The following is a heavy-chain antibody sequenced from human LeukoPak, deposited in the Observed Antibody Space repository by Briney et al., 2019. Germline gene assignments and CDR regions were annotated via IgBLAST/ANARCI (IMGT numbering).Heavy chain of an antibody. CDR2: ISAYNGNT. Sequence: ASVKVSCKASGCTFTSYGISWVRQAPGQGLEWMGWISAYNGNTNYAQKLQGRVTMTTDTSTSTAYMELRSLRSDDTAVYYCARGGSSGYYYVYFDYWGQGTLVTVSS. CDR3: ARGGSSGYYYVYFDY. V-gene: IGHV1-18*01. CDR1: GCTFTSYG. D-gene: IGHD3-22*01. J-gene: IGHJ4*02.